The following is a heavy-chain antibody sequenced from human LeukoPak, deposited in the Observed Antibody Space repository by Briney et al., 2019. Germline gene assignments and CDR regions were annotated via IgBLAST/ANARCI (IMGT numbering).Heavy chain of an antibody. Sequence: KPGGSLRLSCAASGFTVSSNYMNWVRQAPGKGLEWVSSIGNSNSYIYYADSVKGRFTISRDNAKNSLYLQINSLRAEDTAVYYCARDVPRTIFGVVRSPANHFYYGMDVWGQGTTVTVSS. CDR2: IGNSNSYI. CDR1: GFTVSSNY. J-gene: IGHJ6*02. CDR3: ARDVPRTIFGVVRSPANHFYYGMDV. V-gene: IGHV3-21*01. D-gene: IGHD3-3*01.